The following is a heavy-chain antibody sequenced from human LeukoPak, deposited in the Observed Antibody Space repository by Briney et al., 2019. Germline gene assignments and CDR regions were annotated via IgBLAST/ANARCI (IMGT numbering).Heavy chain of an antibody. Sequence: GGSLSLSCAASGFTFSSYELNWVRQAPGKGLEWVSYISSGSTIYYADSVKGRFTISRDNAKNSLYLQMNSLRAEDTAVYYCAREYGSGSYFDYWGQGTLVTVSS. D-gene: IGHD3-10*01. CDR3: AREYGSGSYFDY. V-gene: IGHV3-48*03. CDR1: GFTFSSYE. CDR2: ISSGSTI. J-gene: IGHJ4*02.